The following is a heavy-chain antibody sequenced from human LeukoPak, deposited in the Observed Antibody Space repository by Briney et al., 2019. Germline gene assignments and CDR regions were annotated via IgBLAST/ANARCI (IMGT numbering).Heavy chain of an antibody. J-gene: IGHJ6*03. CDR3: AVGYCSSTSCQKPYYYYYMDV. V-gene: IGHV3-30*02. D-gene: IGHD2-2*01. CDR1: GFTFSSYG. Sequence: PGGSLRLSCAASGFTFSSYGMHWVCQAPGQGLEWVAFIRYDGSNKYYADSVKGRFTISRDNSKNTLYLQMNSLRSEDTAVYYCAVGYCSSTSCQKPYYYYYMDVWGKGTTVTVSS. CDR2: IRYDGSNK.